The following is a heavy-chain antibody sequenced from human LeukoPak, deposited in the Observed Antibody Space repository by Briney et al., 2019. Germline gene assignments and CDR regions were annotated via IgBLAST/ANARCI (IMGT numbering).Heavy chain of an antibody. Sequence: GGSLRLSCAAPGFTFSSYGMHWVRQAPGKGLEWVAFIRYDGSNKYYADSVKGRFTISRDNSKNTLYLQMNSLRAEDTAVYYCAKDSRRYFDYWGQGTLVTVSS. CDR1: GFTFSSYG. V-gene: IGHV3-30*02. CDR2: IRYDGSNK. J-gene: IGHJ4*02. CDR3: AKDSRRYFDY.